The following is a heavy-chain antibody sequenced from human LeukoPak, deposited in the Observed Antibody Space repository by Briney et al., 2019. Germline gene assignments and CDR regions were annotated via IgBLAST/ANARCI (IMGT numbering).Heavy chain of an antibody. V-gene: IGHV3-7*05. Sequence: GGSLRISCAASGLNFSYHWMIWGRQAPGKALPWLANINQVGSEKYSVDSVKGRFTISRDNAKNSLYLQMNSLRAEDTAVYYCARDHSEPGVFFDSWGQGTLVTVSS. CDR3: ARDHSEPGVFFDS. J-gene: IGHJ4*02. CDR2: INQVGSEK. CDR1: GLNFSYHW. D-gene: IGHD1-14*01.